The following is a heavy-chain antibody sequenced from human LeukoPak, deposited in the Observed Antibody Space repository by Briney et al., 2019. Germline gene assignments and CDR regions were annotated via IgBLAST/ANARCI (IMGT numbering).Heavy chain of an antibody. J-gene: IGHJ3*02. D-gene: IGHD2-21*02. V-gene: IGHV1-18*01. CDR1: GYTFSSYG. Sequence: ASVKVSCKASGYTFSSYGISWVRQAPGQGLEWMGWISAYNGDTNYAQKLQGRVTMTTDTSTRTAYMELRSLRSDDTAVYYCARDLVVVTTAREFHAFDIWGQGTMVTVSS. CDR3: ARDLVVVTTAREFHAFDI. CDR2: ISAYNGDT.